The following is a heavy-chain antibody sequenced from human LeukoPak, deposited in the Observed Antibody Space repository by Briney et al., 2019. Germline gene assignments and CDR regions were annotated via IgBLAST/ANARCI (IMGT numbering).Heavy chain of an antibody. CDR1: GGSIRGYY. D-gene: IGHD3-16*02. CDR3: ARDPDDYVWGSYRYIQNYGMDV. J-gene: IGHJ6*02. V-gene: IGHV4-4*07. CDR2: IYTSGST. Sequence: SETLSLTCTVSGGSIRGYYWSWIRQPAGKGLEWIGRIYTSGSTNYNPSLKSRVTMSVDTSKNQFSLKLSSVTAADTAVYYCARDPDDYVWGSYRYIQNYGMDVWGQGTTVTVSS.